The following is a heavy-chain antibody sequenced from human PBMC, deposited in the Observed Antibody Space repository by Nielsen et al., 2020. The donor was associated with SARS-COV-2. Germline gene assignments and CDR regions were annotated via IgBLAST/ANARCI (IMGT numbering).Heavy chain of an antibody. Sequence: GESLKISCAASGFTFSSYGMHWVRQAPGKGLEWVAVISYDGSNKYYADSVKGRFTISRDNSKNTLYLQMNSLRAEDTAVYYCAKDRDSSSSGALSWGQGTPVTVSS. V-gene: IGHV3-30*18. D-gene: IGHD6-6*01. J-gene: IGHJ5*02. CDR3: AKDRDSSSSGALS. CDR1: GFTFSSYG. CDR2: ISYDGSNK.